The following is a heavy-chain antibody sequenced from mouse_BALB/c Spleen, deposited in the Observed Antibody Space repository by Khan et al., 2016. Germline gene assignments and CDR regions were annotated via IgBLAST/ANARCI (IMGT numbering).Heavy chain of an antibody. D-gene: IGHD2-4*01. CDR2: IFPSDSYT. CDR1: GYTFTSYW. CDR3: TRGEYTMIRGFAY. Sequence: QVQLQQPGAELVRPGASVKLSCKASGYTFTSYWINWMKQSPGQGLEWIGNIFPSDSYTNYNQKFKDQATLTVDKSSSTAYMQLSSTTSEDAAIYACTRGEYTMIRGFAYWGQGTLVTVSA. J-gene: IGHJ3*01. V-gene: IGHV1-69*02.